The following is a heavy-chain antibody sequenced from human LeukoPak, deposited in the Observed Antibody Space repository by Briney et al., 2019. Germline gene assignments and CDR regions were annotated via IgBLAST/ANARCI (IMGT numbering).Heavy chain of an antibody. J-gene: IGHJ3*01. CDR1: GFSISRGYY. CDR3: ARDASLGSGPTDGFDL. V-gene: IGHV4-38-2*02. D-gene: IGHD2-15*01. Sequence: SETLSLTCAVSGFSISRGYYWGWIRQAPGKGLELIGSIHHTGKTYYHPSLKSRVAISIDVSKNQFSLKVTYVTAADTAVYFCARDASLGSGPTDGFDLWGRGTLVTVSS. CDR2: IHHTGKT.